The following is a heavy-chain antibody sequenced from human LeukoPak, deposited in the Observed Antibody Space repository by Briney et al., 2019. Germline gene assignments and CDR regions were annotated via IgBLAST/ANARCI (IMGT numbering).Heavy chain of an antibody. V-gene: IGHV4-34*01. CDR3: ARGHRIVGAKRGGTFDI. J-gene: IGHJ3*02. CDR2: INHSGST. CDR1: GGSFSGYY. D-gene: IGHD1-26*01. Sequence: SETLSLTCAVYGGSFSGYYWSWIRQPPGKGLEWIGKINHSGSTNYNPSLKSRVTISVDTSKNQSSLKLSSVTAADTAVYYCARGHRIVGAKRGGTFDIWGQGTMVTVSS.